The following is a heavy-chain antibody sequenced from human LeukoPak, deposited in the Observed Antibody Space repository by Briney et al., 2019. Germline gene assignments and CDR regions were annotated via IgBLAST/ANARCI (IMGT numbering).Heavy chain of an antibody. J-gene: IGHJ4*02. Sequence: GESLKISCKGSGYSFSSYWIGWVRQMPGKGLEWMGIIYPGDSDTRYSPSFQGQATISVDKSISTAYLQWSSLKASDTAMYYCASMATVTTFGYFDYWGQGTLVIVSS. D-gene: IGHD4-17*01. CDR2: IYPGDSDT. CDR1: GYSFSSYW. CDR3: ASMATVTTFGYFDY. V-gene: IGHV5-51*01.